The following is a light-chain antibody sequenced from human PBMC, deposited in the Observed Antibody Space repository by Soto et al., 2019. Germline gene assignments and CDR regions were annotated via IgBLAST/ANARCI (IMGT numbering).Light chain of an antibody. CDR3: SSYTSSSTGDV. Sequence: QSALTQPASVSGSPGQSITISCTGTSSDVGGYNYVSWYQQHPGKAPKLMIYDVSNRPSGVSNRFSGSKSGNTASLTISGLQAEDEADYYCSSYTSSSTGDVFGGGTKLTVL. V-gene: IGLV2-14*01. J-gene: IGLJ3*02. CDR1: SSDVGGYNY. CDR2: DVS.